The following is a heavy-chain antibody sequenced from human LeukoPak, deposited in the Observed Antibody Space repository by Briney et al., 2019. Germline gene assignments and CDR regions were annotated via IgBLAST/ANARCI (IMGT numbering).Heavy chain of an antibody. CDR1: GYTFTGYY. Sequence: ASVMVSCKASGYTFTGYYMHWVRQAPGQGLEWMGWINPNSGGTNYAQKFQGRVTMTRDTSISTAYMELSRLRSDDTAVYYCARDWIDYYGSGTYPYLDYWGQGTLVTVSS. J-gene: IGHJ4*02. D-gene: IGHD3-10*01. CDR2: INPNSGGT. V-gene: IGHV1-2*02. CDR3: ARDWIDYYGSGTYPYLDY.